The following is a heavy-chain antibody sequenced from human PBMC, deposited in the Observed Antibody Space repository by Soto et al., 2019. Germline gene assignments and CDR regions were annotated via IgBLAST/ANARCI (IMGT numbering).Heavy chain of an antibody. V-gene: IGHV1-46*01. CDR2: INPSGGST. CDR3: AGDPGTVPDYDFWSGPDYGMDV. J-gene: IGHJ6*02. D-gene: IGHD3-3*01. CDR1: GYTFTSYY. Sequence: ASVKVSCKASGYTFTSYYMHWVRQAPGQGLEWMGIINPSGGSTSYAQKFQGRVTMTRDTSTSTVYMELSSLRSEDTAVYYCAGDPGTVPDYDFWSGPDYGMDVWGQGTTVTVSS.